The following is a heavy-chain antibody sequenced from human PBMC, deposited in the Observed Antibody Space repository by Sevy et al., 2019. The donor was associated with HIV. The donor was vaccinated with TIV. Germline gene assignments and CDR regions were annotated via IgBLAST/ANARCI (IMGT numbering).Heavy chain of an antibody. CDR2: IYYSGST. D-gene: IGHD3-16*01. Sequence: SETLSLTCTVSGGSISSSSYYWGWIRQPPGKGLEWIGSIYYSGSTYYYPSLKSRVTISVDTSKNQFSLKLSSVTAADTAVYYCARHRRRGRASPFDYWGQGTLVTVSS. CDR1: GGSISSSSYY. J-gene: IGHJ4*02. V-gene: IGHV4-39*01. CDR3: ARHRRRGRASPFDY.